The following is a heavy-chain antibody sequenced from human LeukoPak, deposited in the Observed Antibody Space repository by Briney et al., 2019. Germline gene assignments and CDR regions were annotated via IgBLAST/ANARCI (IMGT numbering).Heavy chain of an antibody. Sequence: GGSLRLSCAASVFSISSYALHWVRQAPGKGLQYVSGISNGGGIDYANSVKGRFTISRDNSKNTLYLQMGSLRPEDMAVYYCARDFSYGSGFDYWGQGILVTVSS. D-gene: IGHD5-18*01. CDR3: ARDFSYGSGFDY. CDR2: ISNGGGI. V-gene: IGHV3-64*01. CDR1: VFSISSYA. J-gene: IGHJ4*02.